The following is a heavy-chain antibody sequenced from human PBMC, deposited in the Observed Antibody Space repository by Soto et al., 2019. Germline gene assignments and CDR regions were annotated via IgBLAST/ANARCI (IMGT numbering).Heavy chain of an antibody. CDR2: INHSGST. Sequence: QVQLQQWGAGLLKPSETLSLTCAVYGGSFSGYYWSWIRQPPGKGLEWIGEINHSGSTNYYPSLKSRVTISVDTSKNQFSLKLSSVTAADTAVYYCARGKYYDYIWGSYPSGYYFDYWGQGTLVTVSS. J-gene: IGHJ4*02. CDR3: ARGKYYDYIWGSYPSGYYFDY. V-gene: IGHV4-34*01. CDR1: GGSFSGYY. D-gene: IGHD3-16*02.